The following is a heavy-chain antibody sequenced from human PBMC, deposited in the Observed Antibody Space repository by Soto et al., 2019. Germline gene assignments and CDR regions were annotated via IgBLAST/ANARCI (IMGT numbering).Heavy chain of an antibody. CDR2: INHSGST. V-gene: IGHV4-34*01. J-gene: IGHJ4*02. Sequence: SETLSLTCAVYGGSFSGYYWNWIRQPPGKGLEWIGEINHSGSTNYNPSLKSRVTISVDASKNQFSLKLSSVTAADTAVYYCARGLDYVVYWGQGTLVTVTS. CDR3: ARGLDYVVY. CDR1: GGSFSGYY.